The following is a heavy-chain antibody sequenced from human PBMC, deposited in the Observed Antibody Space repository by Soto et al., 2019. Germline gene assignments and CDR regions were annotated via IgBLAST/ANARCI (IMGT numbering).Heavy chain of an antibody. CDR3: AYNYYDSSGYYDY. J-gene: IGHJ4*02. CDR2: IWYDGSNK. CDR1: GFTFSSYG. V-gene: IGHV3-33*03. D-gene: IGHD3-22*01. Sequence: GGSLRLSCAASGFTFSSYGMHWVRQAPGKGLEWVAVIWYDGSNKYYVDSVKGRFTISRDNSKNTLYLQMNSLRAEDTAVYYCAYNYYDSSGYYDYWGQGTLVTVSS.